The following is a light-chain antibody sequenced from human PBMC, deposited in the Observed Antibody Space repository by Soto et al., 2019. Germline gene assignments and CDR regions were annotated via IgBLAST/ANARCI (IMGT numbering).Light chain of an antibody. Sequence: EIVLTQSPGTLSLSPGEGASLSFRAIQTITIDYLAWYQQRPGQAPRLLIYGASSRATGIPDRFSGSGSGTDFTLTISRLEPEDFAVYYCQLYGRSRRATFGQGTRLEI. CDR2: GAS. V-gene: IGKV3-20*01. CDR1: QTITIDY. CDR3: QLYGRSRRAT. J-gene: IGKJ5*01.